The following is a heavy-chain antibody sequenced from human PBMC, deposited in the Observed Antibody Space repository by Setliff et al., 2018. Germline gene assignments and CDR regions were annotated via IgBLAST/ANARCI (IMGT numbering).Heavy chain of an antibody. D-gene: IGHD6-13*01. CDR3: AGGAFYSSSWYWFDP. V-gene: IGHV3-33*08. CDR1: GFTFSNYA. Sequence: GGSLRLSCATSGFTFSNYAMGWVRQAPGKGLEWVAYIRSDGSNKYYTDLVKGRFSITRDNSKNTLYLQMNSLRAEDTAVYYCAGGAFYSSSWYWFDPWGQGTLVTVSS. CDR2: IRSDGSNK. J-gene: IGHJ5*02.